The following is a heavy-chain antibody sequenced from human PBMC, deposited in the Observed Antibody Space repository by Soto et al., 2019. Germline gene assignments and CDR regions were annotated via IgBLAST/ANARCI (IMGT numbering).Heavy chain of an antibody. D-gene: IGHD1-7*01. Sequence: GGSLRLSCAASGFTFSSHAMSWVRQAPGKGLEWVSTISASADSTYYAESVKGRFTISRDNSKNTLYLQMNSLRAEDTAVYYCAKKGNWNYGIHYYYMDVWGKGTTVTVSS. CDR1: GFTFSSHA. CDR2: ISASADST. J-gene: IGHJ6*03. CDR3: AKKGNWNYGIHYYYMDV. V-gene: IGHV3-23*01.